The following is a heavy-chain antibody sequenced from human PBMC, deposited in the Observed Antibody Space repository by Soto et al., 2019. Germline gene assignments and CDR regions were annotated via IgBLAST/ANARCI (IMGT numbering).Heavy chain of an antibody. J-gene: IGHJ6*02. D-gene: IGHD2-15*01. CDR3: VRGLRYSGMDV. V-gene: IGHV4-34*01. CDR2: IDHSGIT. Sequence: QVQLQQWGAGLLKPSETLSLTCAVNGGSFSAYYWTWIRQPPGRGLEWIGEIDHSGITNYNPSLESRATISIYTAKNRFSLNVTSVTAADTAVYYCVRGLRYSGMDVWGQGTTVTVS. CDR1: GGSFSAYY.